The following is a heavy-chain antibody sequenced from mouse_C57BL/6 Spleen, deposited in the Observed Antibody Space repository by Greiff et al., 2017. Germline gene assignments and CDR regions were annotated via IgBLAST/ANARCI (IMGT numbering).Heavy chain of an antibody. CDR1: GYTFTSYT. Sequence: QVQLKESGAELARPGASVKMSCKASGYTFTSYTMHWVKQRPGQGLEWIGYINPSSGYTKYNQKFKDKATLTADKSSSTAYMQLSSLTSEDSAVYYCARDGALYDYDGPAWFAYWGQGTLVTVSA. J-gene: IGHJ3*01. CDR3: ARDGALYDYDGPAWFAY. D-gene: IGHD2-4*01. V-gene: IGHV1-4*01. CDR2: INPSSGYT.